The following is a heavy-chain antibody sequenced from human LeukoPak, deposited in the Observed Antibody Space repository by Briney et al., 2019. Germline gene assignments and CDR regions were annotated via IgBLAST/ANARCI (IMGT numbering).Heavy chain of an antibody. CDR1: GYTFTSYG. CDR3: ARDLDGSGSYRWENWFDP. D-gene: IGHD3-10*01. Sequence: ASVKVSCKASGYTFTSYGISWVRQAPRQGLEWTGWISAYNGNTNYAQKLQGRVTMTTDTSTSTAYTELRSLRSDDTAVYYCARDLDGSGSYRWENWFDPWGQGTLVTVSS. J-gene: IGHJ5*02. CDR2: ISAYNGNT. V-gene: IGHV1-18*01.